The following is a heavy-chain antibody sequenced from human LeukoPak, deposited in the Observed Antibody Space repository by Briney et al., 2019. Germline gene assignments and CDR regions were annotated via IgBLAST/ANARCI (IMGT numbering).Heavy chain of an antibody. D-gene: IGHD2-2*01. Sequence: GGSLRLSCAASGFTFSGYAMSWVRQAPGKGLEWVSAISGSGGNTYYADSVKGRFTISRDNSKNTLYLQMNSLKTEDTAVYYCTTDLGYCSSTSCSWFEDYWGQGTLVTVSS. CDR1: GFTFSGYA. CDR3: TTDLGYCSSTSCSWFEDY. J-gene: IGHJ4*02. V-gene: IGHV3-23*01. CDR2: ISGSGGNT.